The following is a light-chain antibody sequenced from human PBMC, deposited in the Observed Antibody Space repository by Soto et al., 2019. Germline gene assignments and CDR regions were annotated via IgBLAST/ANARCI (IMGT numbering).Light chain of an antibody. CDR1: SSNIGNNY. CDR3: ATWARSLTGEV. CDR2: DSN. Sequence: QSVLTQPPSVSAAPGQTVTISCSGSSSNIGNNYVSWFQQLPGTAPKLLIYDSNKRPSGIPDRFSGSKSGTSATLDITGLQTGDEADYYCATWARSLTGEVFGGGTKLTVL. J-gene: IGLJ2*01. V-gene: IGLV1-51*01.